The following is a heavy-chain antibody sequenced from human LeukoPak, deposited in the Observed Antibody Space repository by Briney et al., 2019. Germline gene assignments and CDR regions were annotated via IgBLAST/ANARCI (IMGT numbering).Heavy chain of an antibody. D-gene: IGHD6-13*01. V-gene: IGHV4-39*07. Sequence: PSETLSLTCTVSSGSITSGSHYWGWIRQPPGKGLELIVSIFYSRGTYYNLSLKSRVTMSVDTTKNQFSLKPTSVTAADTAMYYCARVPYSTRLYYMDVWGKGTTVTVSS. CDR2: IFYSRGT. CDR3: ARVPYSTRLYYMDV. CDR1: SGSITSGSHY. J-gene: IGHJ6*03.